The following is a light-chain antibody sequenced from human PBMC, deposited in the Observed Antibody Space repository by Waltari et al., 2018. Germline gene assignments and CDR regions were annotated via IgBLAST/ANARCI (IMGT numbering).Light chain of an antibody. Sequence: SYVPTQPPSVSVAPGPTASLTFGGNNLGGQSVHWYPQKPGQAPVLVVFDDDDRPSGIPERFSGSNSGNTATLTISRVAVGDEADYYCQVWDSSGDHRWVFGGGTKLTVV. CDR1: NLGGQS. J-gene: IGLJ3*02. CDR2: DDD. CDR3: QVWDSSGDHRWV. V-gene: IGLV3-21*02.